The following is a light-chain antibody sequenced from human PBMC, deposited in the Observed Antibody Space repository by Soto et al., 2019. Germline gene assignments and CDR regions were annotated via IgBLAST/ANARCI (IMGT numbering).Light chain of an antibody. CDR1: QSVSSN. V-gene: IGKV3-15*01. Sequence: EIVMTQSPATLSVSPGERATLSCRASQSVSSNLAWYQQKPGQAPRLLIYDASTRATGIPARSSGSGSGTEFTLTIGNLQSEDFAVYYCHQYSNWPPRRTFGQGTKVDIK. CDR2: DAS. J-gene: IGKJ1*01. CDR3: HQYSNWPPRRT.